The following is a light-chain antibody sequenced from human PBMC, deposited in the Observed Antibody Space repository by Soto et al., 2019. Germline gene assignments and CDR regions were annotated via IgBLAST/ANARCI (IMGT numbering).Light chain of an antibody. CDR3: QQYGSSGT. Sequence: EKVLGSGQETLSLSPGEKATLSCRASQSVSNNYLAWYQQKPGQAPRLLIYGASNRATGIPDRFSGSGSGTDFTLTISRLETEDFAVYYCQQYGSSGTFGQGTKVDIK. V-gene: IGKV3-20*01. J-gene: IGKJ1*01. CDR2: GAS. CDR1: QSVSNNY.